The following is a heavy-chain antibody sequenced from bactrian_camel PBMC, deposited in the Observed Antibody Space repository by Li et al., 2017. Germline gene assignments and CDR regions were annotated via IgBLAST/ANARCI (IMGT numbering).Heavy chain of an antibody. CDR3: AARAGQGEYCTDAWQYDS. V-gene: IGHV3S40*01. J-gene: IGHJ4*01. CDR2: IDSGGGST. Sequence: VQLVESGGGLVQPGGSLRLSCAASGFTFSHYDMSWVRQAPGKGLEWVSGIDSGGGSTYYADSVKGRFTISRDVARNLLYLQMDNLKPEDTAMYYCAARAGQGEYCTDAWQYDSWGQGTQVTVS. D-gene: IGHD1*01. CDR1: GFTFSHYD.